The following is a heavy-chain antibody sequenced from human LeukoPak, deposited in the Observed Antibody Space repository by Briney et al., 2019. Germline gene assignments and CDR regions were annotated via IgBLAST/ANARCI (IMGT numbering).Heavy chain of an antibody. CDR1: GFTFDGYA. Sequence: GGSLRLSCAASGFTFDGYAMHWVRQPPGKGLEWVSLISGDGGNTYYAGSVKGRFTISRDNTKNSLYLQMNSLRTEDTALYYCAKDLAATGTIDYWGQGTLVSVSS. V-gene: IGHV3-43*02. CDR2: ISGDGGNT. D-gene: IGHD6-13*01. J-gene: IGHJ4*02. CDR3: AKDLAATGTIDY.